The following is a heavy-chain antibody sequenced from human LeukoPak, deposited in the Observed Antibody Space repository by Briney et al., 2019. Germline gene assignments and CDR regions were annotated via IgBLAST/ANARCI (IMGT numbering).Heavy chain of an antibody. D-gene: IGHD3-22*01. J-gene: IGHJ4*02. CDR2: ISAYNGNT. CDR3: ARDSPRTYYYDSSGYTPFDY. Sequence: ASVKVSCKASGYTFTSYGISWVRQALGQGLEWMGWISAYNGNTNYAQKLQGRVTMTTDTSTSTAYMELRSLRSDDTAVYYCARDSPRTYYYDSSGYTPFDYWGQGTLVTVSS. V-gene: IGHV1-18*01. CDR1: GYTFTSYG.